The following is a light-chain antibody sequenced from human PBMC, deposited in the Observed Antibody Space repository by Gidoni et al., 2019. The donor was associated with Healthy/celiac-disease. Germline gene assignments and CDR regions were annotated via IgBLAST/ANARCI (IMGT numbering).Light chain of an antibody. CDR3: GTWDSSLSAVV. Sequence: QSVLTQPPSVSAAPGQKVTISCSGSSSNIGNNSVSWYQQLPGTAPKLLIYDNNTRPSGIPDRFSGSKSGTSATLGITGLQTGDEADYYCGTWDSSLSAVVFGGGTKLTVL. CDR2: DNN. J-gene: IGLJ2*01. CDR1: SSNIGNNS. V-gene: IGLV1-51*01.